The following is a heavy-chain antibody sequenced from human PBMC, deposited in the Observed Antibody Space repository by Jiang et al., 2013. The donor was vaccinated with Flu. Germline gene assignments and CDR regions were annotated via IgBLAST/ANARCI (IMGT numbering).Heavy chain of an antibody. D-gene: IGHD2-2*01. J-gene: IGHJ3*02. CDR3: ARDQGYCSSTSCYPADAFDI. CDR2: IWYDGSNK. V-gene: IGHV3-33*01. CDR1: GFTFSSYG. Sequence: PGRSLRLSCAASGFTFSSYGMHWVRQAPGKGLEWVAVIWYDGSNKYYADSVKGRFTISRDNSKNTLYLQMNSLRAEDTAVYYCARDQGYCSSTSCYPADAFDIWGQGTMVTVSS.